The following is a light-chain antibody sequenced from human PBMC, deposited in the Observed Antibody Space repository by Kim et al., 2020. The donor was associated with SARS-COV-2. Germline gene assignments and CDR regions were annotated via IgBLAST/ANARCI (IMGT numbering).Light chain of an antibody. CDR2: TAS. CDR1: QSLAHSDGNSY. Sequence: DVVMTQSPLSLPVTLGQPASISCRSNQSLAHSDGNSYLNWFQQRPGQSPRRLIYTASNRDSGVPDRFSGSGSGTDFTLKISRVEAEDIWVYYCMQGTYWPRTFGQGTKVDIK. V-gene: IGKV2-30*02. CDR3: MQGTYWPRT. J-gene: IGKJ1*01.